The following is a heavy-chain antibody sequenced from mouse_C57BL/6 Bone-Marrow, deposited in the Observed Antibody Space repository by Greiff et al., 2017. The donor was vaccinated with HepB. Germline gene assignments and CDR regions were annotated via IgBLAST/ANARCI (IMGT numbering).Heavy chain of an antibody. CDR2: INPNNGGT. V-gene: IGHV1-26*01. CDR1: GYTFTDYY. J-gene: IGHJ3*01. Sequence: VQLQQSGPELVKPGASVKISCKASGYTFTDYYMNWVKQSHGQSLEWIGDINPNNGGTSYNQKFKGKATLTVDKSSSTAYMELRSLTSEDSAVYYCARSYEYDTAWFAYWGQGTLVTVSA. CDR3: ARSYEYDTAWFAY. D-gene: IGHD2-4*01.